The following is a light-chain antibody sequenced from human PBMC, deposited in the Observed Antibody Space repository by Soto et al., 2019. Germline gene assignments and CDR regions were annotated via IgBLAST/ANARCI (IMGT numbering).Light chain of an antibody. CDR3: QQSYSTPLA. Sequence: DIQMTQSPSSLSASVGDRVTITCRASQSISSYLNWYQQKPGKAPKLLIYAASSLQSGVPSRFSGRGTWTEFTLTHSSLQPEDFATYYCQQSYSTPLAFGGGTKVEIK. CDR2: AAS. CDR1: QSISSY. J-gene: IGKJ4*01. V-gene: IGKV1-39*01.